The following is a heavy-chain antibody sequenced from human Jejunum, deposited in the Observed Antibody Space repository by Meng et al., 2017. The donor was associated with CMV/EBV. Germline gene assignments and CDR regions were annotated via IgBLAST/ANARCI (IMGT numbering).Heavy chain of an antibody. CDR1: GFTLSSSE. CDR2: ITGDGNTI. J-gene: IGHJ4*02. Sequence: CAAFGFTLSSSEMIWVRQAPGKGLEWVSYITGDGNTIYYADSVKGRFTISRDNAKSALYLQMNSLRADDTALYYCARLHLVAFYSWGQGTLVTVSS. CDR3: ARLHLVAFYS. V-gene: IGHV3-48*03. D-gene: IGHD3-9*01.